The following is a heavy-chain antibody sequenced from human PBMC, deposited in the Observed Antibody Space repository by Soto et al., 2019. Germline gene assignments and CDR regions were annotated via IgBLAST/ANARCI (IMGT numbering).Heavy chain of an antibody. CDR1: GGSFSGYY. CDR3: AGFQPDYNYPFDY. J-gene: IGHJ4*02. V-gene: IGHV4-34*01. Sequence: PSETLSLTCAVYGGSFSGYYWSWIRQPPGKGLEWIGEINHSGSTNYNPSLKSRVTISVDTSKNQFSLKLSSVTAADTAVYYCAGFQPDYNYPFDYWGQGTLVTVSS. D-gene: IGHD1-1*01. CDR2: INHSGST.